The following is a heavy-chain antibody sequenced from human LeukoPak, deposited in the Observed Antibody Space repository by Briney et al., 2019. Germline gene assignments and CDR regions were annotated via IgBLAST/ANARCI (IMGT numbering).Heavy chain of an antibody. CDR1: GFTFSSYS. Sequence: GGSLRLSCAASGFTFSSYSMNWVRQAPGKGLEWVSSISSSSSYIYYADSVKGRFTISRDNAKNSLYLQMNSLRAEDTAVYYCARERYGSGSYKTNYYYGMDVWGQGTTVTVSS. CDR3: ARERYGSGSYKTNYYYGMDV. CDR2: ISSSSSYI. J-gene: IGHJ6*02. D-gene: IGHD3-10*01. V-gene: IGHV3-21*01.